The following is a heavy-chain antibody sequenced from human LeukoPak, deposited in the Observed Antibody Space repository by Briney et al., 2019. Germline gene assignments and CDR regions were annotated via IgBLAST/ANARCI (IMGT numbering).Heavy chain of an antibody. Sequence: PGGSLRLSCAASGFTFSSYSMNWVRQAPGKGLEWVSSISSSSSYIYYADSVKGRFTISRDNAKNSLYLQMNSLRAEDTAVYYCARDLTPTRMIVVVITEGFDYWGQGTLVTVSS. D-gene: IGHD3-22*01. J-gene: IGHJ4*02. CDR2: ISSSSSYI. CDR1: GFTFSSYS. V-gene: IGHV3-21*01. CDR3: ARDLTPTRMIVVVITEGFDY.